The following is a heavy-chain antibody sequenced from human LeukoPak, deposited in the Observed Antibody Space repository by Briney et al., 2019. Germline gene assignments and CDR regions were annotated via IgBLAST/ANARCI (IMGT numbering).Heavy chain of an antibody. CDR3: VKDDGWVQYAN. CDR1: GFTFSSYA. CDR2: ICKSGGST. V-gene: IGHV3-23*01. J-gene: IGHJ4*02. D-gene: IGHD5-24*01. Sequence: PGGSLRLSCGASGFTFSSYAMSWVRQAPGRGLEWVSAICKSGGSTFYADSVKGRFIISRDNSKNTVYLQMNSLSAEDAAVYYCVKDDGWVQYANWGQGTLVTVSS.